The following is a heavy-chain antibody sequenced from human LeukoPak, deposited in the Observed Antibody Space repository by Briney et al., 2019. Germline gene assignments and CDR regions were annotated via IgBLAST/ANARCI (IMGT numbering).Heavy chain of an antibody. Sequence: GGSLRLSCAASGFTFSSYAMSWVRQAPGKGLEWVSAISGSGGSTYYADSVKGRFTISRDNSKNTLYLQMNSLRAEDTAVYYCARERREGPYSGSYDAFDIWGQGTMITVSS. CDR2: ISGSGGST. J-gene: IGHJ3*02. CDR3: ARERREGPYSGSYDAFDI. V-gene: IGHV3-23*01. CDR1: GFTFSSYA. D-gene: IGHD1-26*01.